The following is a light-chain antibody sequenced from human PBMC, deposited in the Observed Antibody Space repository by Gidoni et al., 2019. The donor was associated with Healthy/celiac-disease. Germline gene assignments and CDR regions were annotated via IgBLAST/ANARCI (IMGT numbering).Light chain of an antibody. Sequence: DIQMTQSPSSLSASVGDRVTITCRASQSISSYLNWYQQKPGKAPKLLIYAASSLQSGVPSRFSGSGSGTDFTLTISILQPEDFATYYCQQSYSTPPTFXXXTKLEIK. V-gene: IGKV1-39*01. J-gene: IGKJ2*01. CDR3: QQSYSTPPT. CDR2: AAS. CDR1: QSISSY.